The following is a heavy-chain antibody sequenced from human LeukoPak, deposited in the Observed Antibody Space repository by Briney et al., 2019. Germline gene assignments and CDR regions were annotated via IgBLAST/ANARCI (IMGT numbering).Heavy chain of an antibody. CDR1: GFTFSSYA. Sequence: GGSLRLSCAASGFTFSSYAMSWVRQAPGKGLEWVSAISGSGGSTYYADSVKGRFTISRDNSKNTLYLQMNSLRAENTAVYYCAEDLVIVVVPAAIDWFDPWGQGTLVTVSS. V-gene: IGHV3-23*01. D-gene: IGHD2-2*01. J-gene: IGHJ5*02. CDR3: AEDLVIVVVPAAIDWFDP. CDR2: ISGSGGST.